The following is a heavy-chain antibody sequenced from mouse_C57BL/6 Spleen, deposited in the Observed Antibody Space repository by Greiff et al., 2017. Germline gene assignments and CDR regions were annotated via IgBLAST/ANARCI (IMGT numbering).Heavy chain of an antibody. D-gene: IGHD1-1*01. CDR1: GYTFTDYY. V-gene: IGHV1-26*01. J-gene: IGHJ3*01. CDR2: INPNNGGT. Sequence: VQLQQPGAELVKPGASVKLSCKASGYTFTDYYMNWVKQSHGKSLEWIGDINPNNGGTSYNQKFKGKATLTVDKSSSTAYMELRSLTSEDSAVYYCAYEGFAYWGQGTLVTVSA. CDR3: AYEGFAY.